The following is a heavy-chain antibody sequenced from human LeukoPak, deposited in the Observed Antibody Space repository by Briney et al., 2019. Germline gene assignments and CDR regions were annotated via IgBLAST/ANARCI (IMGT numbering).Heavy chain of an antibody. CDR2: ISSSSSYI. CDR1: GFTFDDYA. V-gene: IGHV3-21*01. CDR3: ARSPSAEIDY. Sequence: GRSLRLSCAASGFTFDDYAMHWVRQAPGKGLEWVSSISSSSSYIYYADSVKGRFTISRDNAKNSLYLQMNSLRAEDTAVYYCARSPSAEIDYWGQGTLVTVSS. J-gene: IGHJ4*02. D-gene: IGHD2-2*01.